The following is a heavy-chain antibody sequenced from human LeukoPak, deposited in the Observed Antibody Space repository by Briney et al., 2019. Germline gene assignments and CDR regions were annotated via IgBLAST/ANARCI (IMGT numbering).Heavy chain of an antibody. V-gene: IGHV1-69*13. CDR1: GGTFSSYA. D-gene: IGHD2-2*01. J-gene: IGHJ6*03. CDR3: ARQIVVVPAARTNYYYMDV. CDR2: IIPIFGTA. Sequence: SVKVSCKASGGTFSSYAISWVRQAPGQGLEWMGGIIPIFGTANYAQKFQGRVTITADESTSTAYMELSSRRSEDTAVYYCARQIVVVPAARTNYYYMDVWGKGTTVTVSS.